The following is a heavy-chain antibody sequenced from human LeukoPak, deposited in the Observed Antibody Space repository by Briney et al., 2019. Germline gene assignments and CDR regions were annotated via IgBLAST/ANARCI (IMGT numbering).Heavy chain of an antibody. Sequence: SETLSLTCTVSGGSISSSSYYWAWIRQPPGKGLEWIGSIYYSGSTFYSPSLKSRVTLSADTSKNQFSLKLSSVTAADTAVYFCSRETTSTSWYWGQGTLVTVSS. D-gene: IGHD6-13*01. CDR1: GGSISSSSYY. CDR2: IYYSGST. CDR3: SRETTSTSWY. J-gene: IGHJ4*02. V-gene: IGHV4-39*01.